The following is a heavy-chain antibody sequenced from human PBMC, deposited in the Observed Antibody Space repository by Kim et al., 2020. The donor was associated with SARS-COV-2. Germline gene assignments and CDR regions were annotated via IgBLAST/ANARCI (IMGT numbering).Heavy chain of an antibody. Sequence: GGSLRLSCAASGFTFDDYSMHWVRQAPGKGLEWVSGISWNSGGIGYMDSVKGRFTISRDNAENSLYLQMNSLRAEDTALYYCAKDRGYSYGSLQYPNYYDYCGMGVWGQGTTVTVSS. CDR1: GFTFDDYS. V-gene: IGHV3-9*01. D-gene: IGHD5-18*01. CDR2: ISWNSGGI. CDR3: AKDRGYSYGSLQYPNYYDYCGMGV. J-gene: IGHJ6*02.